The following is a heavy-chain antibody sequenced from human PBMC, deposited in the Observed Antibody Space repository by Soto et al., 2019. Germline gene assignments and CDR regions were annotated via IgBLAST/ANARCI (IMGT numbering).Heavy chain of an antibody. CDR2: IIPMFGTT. V-gene: IGHV1-69*01. D-gene: IGHD3-9*01. Sequence: QVQLVPSGAEVKKPGSSVKVSCKAAGVTFSSYTISWVRQAPGPGLEWMGGIIPMFGTTNYAQKFQCRVTITADESTSTACMELFSLRSEDTAVYYCARGDDILPGSNWFDPWGQGTLLTVSS. J-gene: IGHJ5*02. CDR3: ARGDDILPGSNWFDP. CDR1: GVTFSSYT.